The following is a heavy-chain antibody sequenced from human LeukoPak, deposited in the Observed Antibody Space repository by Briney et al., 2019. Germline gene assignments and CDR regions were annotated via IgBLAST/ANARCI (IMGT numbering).Heavy chain of an antibody. V-gene: IGHV2-70*11. CDR3: ARSMIAVAGTYFDY. CDR2: IDWDDDK. CDR1: GFSLSTCGMC. D-gene: IGHD6-19*01. J-gene: IGHJ4*02. Sequence: SGPALVKPTQTLTLTCTFSGFSLSTCGMCVSWIRQPPGKALEWLARIDWDDDKYYSTSLKTRLTISKDTSKNQVVLTMTNMDPVDTATYYCARSMIAVAGTYFDYWGQGTLVTVSS.